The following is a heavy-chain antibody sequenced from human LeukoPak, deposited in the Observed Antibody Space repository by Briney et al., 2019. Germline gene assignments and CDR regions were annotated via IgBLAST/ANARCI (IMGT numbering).Heavy chain of an antibody. CDR2: INPNSGGT. CDR1: GYTFTGYY. CDR3: ARDWGTVVVPAATLGGLYNWFDP. Sequence: ASVKVSCKASGYTFTGYYMHWVRQAPGQGLEWMGWINPNSGGTNYAQKFQGRVTMTRDTSISTAYMELSRLRSDDTAVYYCARDWGTVVVPAATLGGLYNWFDPWGQGTLVTVSS. J-gene: IGHJ5*02. D-gene: IGHD2-2*01. V-gene: IGHV1-2*02.